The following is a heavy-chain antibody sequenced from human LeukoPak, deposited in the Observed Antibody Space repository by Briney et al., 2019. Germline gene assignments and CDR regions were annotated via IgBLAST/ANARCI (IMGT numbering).Heavy chain of an antibody. D-gene: IGHD3-3*01. CDR1: GGTFSSYA. V-gene: IGHV1-69*01. J-gene: IGHJ4*02. CDR3: ARGHPPSYYDFWSGYYLPDFDY. CDR2: IIPIFGTA. Sequence: GASVKVSCKASGGTFSSYAISWVRQAPGQGLEWMGGIIPIFGTANYAQEFQGRVTITADESTSTAYMELSSLRSEDTAVYYCARGHPPSYYDFWSGYYLPDFDYWGQGTLVTVSS.